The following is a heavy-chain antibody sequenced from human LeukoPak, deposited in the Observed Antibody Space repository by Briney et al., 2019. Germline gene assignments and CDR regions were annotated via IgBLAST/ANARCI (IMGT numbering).Heavy chain of an antibody. V-gene: IGHV3-53*04. J-gene: IGHJ4*02. CDR3: ARDSGIAVAAD. Sequence: GGSLRLSCAASGFTDSSNYMSWVRQAPGKGLEWVSVIYSGGSTYYADSVEGRFTISRHNSKNTLYLQMNSLRAEDTAVYYCARDSGIAVAADWGQGTLVTVSS. CDR1: GFTDSSNY. CDR2: IYSGGST. D-gene: IGHD6-19*01.